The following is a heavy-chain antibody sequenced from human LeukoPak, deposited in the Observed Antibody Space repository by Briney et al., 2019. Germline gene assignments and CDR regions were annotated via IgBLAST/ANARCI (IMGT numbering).Heavy chain of an antibody. V-gene: IGHV3-73*01. Sequence: GGSLRLSCAASGFTFSGSSMHWVRQASGKGLEWVGRIRSKANSYATTYAASAKGRITISRDDSKNTAYLQMSSLKSEDTAVYYCAKGRVSTNGWTFNDYWGQGTLVTVAS. CDR1: GFTFSGSS. D-gene: IGHD6-19*01. CDR3: AKGRVSTNGWTFNDY. CDR2: IRSKANSYAT. J-gene: IGHJ4*02.